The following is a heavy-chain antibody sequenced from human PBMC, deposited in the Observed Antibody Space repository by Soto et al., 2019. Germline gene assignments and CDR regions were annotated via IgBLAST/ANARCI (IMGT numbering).Heavy chain of an antibody. CDR1: GGSISSGGYS. Sequence: QLQLQESGSGLVKPSQTLSLTCAVSGGSISSGGYSWSWIQQPPGKGLEWIGYIYHSGSTYYNPSLKSRVTISVASSKNQFSLKLSSVTAADTAVYYCARGPPNTYWGQGTLVTVSS. V-gene: IGHV4-30-2*01. CDR2: IYHSGST. D-gene: IGHD2-8*01. CDR3: ARGPPNTY. J-gene: IGHJ4*02.